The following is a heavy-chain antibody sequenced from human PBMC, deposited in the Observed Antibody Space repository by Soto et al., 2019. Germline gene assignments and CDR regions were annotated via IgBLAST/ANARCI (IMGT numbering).Heavy chain of an antibody. Sequence: ASVKVSCKTSGYTFTGYYIYWVRQAPGQGLEWMGWINPHSGGTDSSQKFQGRVTMTRDTSISTAYMELSRLRSDDTAVYYCAGTSCSSTTCPTTYWGQGTLVTVSS. CDR3: AGTSCSSTTCPTTY. V-gene: IGHV1-2*02. CDR1: GYTFTGYY. CDR2: INPHSGGT. J-gene: IGHJ4*02. D-gene: IGHD2-2*01.